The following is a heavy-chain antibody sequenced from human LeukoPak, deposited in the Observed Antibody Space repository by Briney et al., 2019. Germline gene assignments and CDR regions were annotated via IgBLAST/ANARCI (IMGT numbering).Heavy chain of an antibody. J-gene: IGHJ4*02. D-gene: IGHD1-26*01. Sequence: ASVKVSCKASGYTFTSYGISWVRQAPGQGLEWMGWISAYNGNTNYAQKLQGRVTMTTDTSTSTACMELRSLRSDDTAVYYCARDTSVGAKMFDYWGQGTLVTVSS. CDR3: ARDTSVGAKMFDY. CDR1: GYTFTSYG. V-gene: IGHV1-18*01. CDR2: ISAYNGNT.